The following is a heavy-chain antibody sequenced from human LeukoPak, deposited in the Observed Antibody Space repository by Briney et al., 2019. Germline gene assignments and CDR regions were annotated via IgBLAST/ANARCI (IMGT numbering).Heavy chain of an antibody. CDR3: ASVNSASADY. D-gene: IGHD6-25*01. V-gene: IGHV4-39*07. CDR1: GGSISSTNYY. CDR2: IYYSGST. Sequence: SETLSLTCTVSGGSISSTNYYWGWIRQPPGKGLEWIGSIYYSGSTNYNPSLKSRVTISVDTSKNQFSLKLSSVTAADTAVYYCASVNSASADYWGQGTLVTVSS. J-gene: IGHJ4*02.